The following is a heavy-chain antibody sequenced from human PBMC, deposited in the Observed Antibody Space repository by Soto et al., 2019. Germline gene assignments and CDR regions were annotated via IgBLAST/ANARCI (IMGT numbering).Heavy chain of an antibody. Sequence: LRLSCAASGFTFTDYAMHWVRQAPGKRLEWVAVLSNDGRDQHSADSVKGRFAISRDNSKNTLYLQMNSLRAEDTAVYYCARGGAGRRSGRMGAFDIWGQGTMVTVSS. V-gene: IGHV3-30*03. CDR2: LSNDGRDQ. J-gene: IGHJ3*02. CDR3: ARGGAGRRSGRMGAFDI. CDR1: GFTFTDYA. D-gene: IGHD6-19*01.